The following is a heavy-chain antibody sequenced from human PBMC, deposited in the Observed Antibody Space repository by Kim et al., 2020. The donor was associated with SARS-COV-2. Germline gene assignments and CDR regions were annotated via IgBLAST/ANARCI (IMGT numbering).Heavy chain of an antibody. D-gene: IGHD3-3*01. CDR2: T. V-gene: IGHV4-31*02. J-gene: IGHJ4*02. Sequence: TYYNPSLKSRVTISVDTSKNQFSLKLSSVTAADTAVYYCARDLRSGYLDYWGQGTLVTVSS. CDR3: ARDLRSGYLDY.